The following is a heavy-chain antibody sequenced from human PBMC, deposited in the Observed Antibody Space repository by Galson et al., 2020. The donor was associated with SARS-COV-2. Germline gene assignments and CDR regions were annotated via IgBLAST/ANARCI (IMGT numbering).Heavy chain of an antibody. D-gene: IGHD3-3*01. CDR3: ARQADEYYDFWSGLGGYFDY. J-gene: IGHJ4*02. CDR2: IYYSGST. CDR1: GGSISSSSYY. V-gene: IGHV4-39*01. Sequence: SETLSLTCTVSGGSISSSSYYWGWIRQPPGKGLEWIGSIYYSGSTYYNPSLKSRVTISVDTSKNQFSLKLSSVTAADTAVYYCARQADEYYDFWSGLGGYFDYWGQGTLVTVSS.